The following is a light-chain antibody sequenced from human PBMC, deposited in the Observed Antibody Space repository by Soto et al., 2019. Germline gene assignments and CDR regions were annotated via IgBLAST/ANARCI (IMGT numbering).Light chain of an antibody. CDR3: GTWHSTLSVEWV. CDR2: DDD. V-gene: IGLV1-51*01. Sequence: QSVLTQPPSVSAAPGQKIPISCSGSNSNIGANSVSWYQHLPGTAPKVVIYDDDKRPSGIPDRFSGSKSGTSATLDITGLQIGDEADYYCGTWHSTLSVEWVFGGGTKVTVL. CDR1: NSNIGANS. J-gene: IGLJ3*02.